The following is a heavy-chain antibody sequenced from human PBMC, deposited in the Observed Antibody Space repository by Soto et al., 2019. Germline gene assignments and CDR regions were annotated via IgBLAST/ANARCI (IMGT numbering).Heavy chain of an antibody. J-gene: IGHJ6*02. CDR2: IIPIFGTA. D-gene: IGHD5-18*01. V-gene: IGHV1-69*13. CDR1: GGTFSSYA. Sequence: SVKVSCKASGGTFSSYAISWVRQAPGQGLEWMGGIIPIFGTANYAQKFQGRVTITADESTSTAYVELSSLRSEDTAVYYCARSRALWLVGMDVWGQGTTVTVSS. CDR3: ARSRALWLVGMDV.